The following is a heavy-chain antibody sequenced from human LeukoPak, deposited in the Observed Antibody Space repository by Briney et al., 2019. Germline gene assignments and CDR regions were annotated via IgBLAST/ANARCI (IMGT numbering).Heavy chain of an antibody. CDR2: TYYRAKWYN. D-gene: IGHD3-22*01. CDR3: ARDNYYDSSGYYLNWFDP. J-gene: IGHJ5*02. CDR1: GDSVSSNSAA. V-gene: IGHV6-1*01. Sequence: SQTLSLTCAISGDSVSSNSAAWNWIRQSPSRGLECLGRTYYRAKWYNDCAVSVKSRITINPDTPKNHFSLQLKSVTPEDTAVYYCARDNYYDSSGYYLNWFDPWGQGTLVTVSS.